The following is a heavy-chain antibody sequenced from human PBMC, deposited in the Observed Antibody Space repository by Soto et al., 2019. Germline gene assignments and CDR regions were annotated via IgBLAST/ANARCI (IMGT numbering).Heavy chain of an antibody. CDR2: ISYDGSNK. D-gene: IGHD5-18*01. J-gene: IGHJ5*02. V-gene: IGHV3-30*18. CDR1: GVTFSSYG. Sequence: PGGSLRLSCAASGVTFSSYGMHWVRQAPGKGLEWVAVISYDGSNKYYADSVKGRFTISRDNSKNTLYLQMNSLRAKDTAVYYCAKRGYGRYNWFDPWGQGTLVTVSS. CDR3: AKRGYGRYNWFDP.